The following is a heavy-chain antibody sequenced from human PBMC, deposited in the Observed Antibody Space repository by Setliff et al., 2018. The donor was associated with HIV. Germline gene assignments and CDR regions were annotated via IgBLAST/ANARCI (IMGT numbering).Heavy chain of an antibody. Sequence: GESLKISCKGSGYSFVNYWIAWVRQVPGKGLEWMGIIYPTDSDTRYSPSFQGQVTISADTSISTAYLQWSSLKASDTAVYYCSRASDPSHRMPPTNYYYYMDVCGKGTKVTVS. V-gene: IGHV5-51*01. CDR3: SRASDPSHRMPPTNYYYYMDV. D-gene: IGHD2-2*01. J-gene: IGHJ6*03. CDR2: IYPTDSDT. CDR1: GYSFVNYW.